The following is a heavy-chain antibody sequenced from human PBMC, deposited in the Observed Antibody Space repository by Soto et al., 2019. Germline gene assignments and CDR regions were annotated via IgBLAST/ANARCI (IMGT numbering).Heavy chain of an antibody. Sequence: QLQLQESGPGLVKPSETLSLTCTVSGGSISSSSYYWGWIRQPPGKGLEWIGSIYYSGSTYYNPSLKSRVTISVDTSKNQCSLKLSSVTAADTAVYYCARHLGYCSGGSCYDHLDEIETFDYWGQGTLVTVSS. CDR2: IYYSGST. V-gene: IGHV4-39*01. D-gene: IGHD2-15*01. CDR1: GGSISSSSYY. CDR3: ARHLGYCSGGSCYDHLDEIETFDY. J-gene: IGHJ4*02.